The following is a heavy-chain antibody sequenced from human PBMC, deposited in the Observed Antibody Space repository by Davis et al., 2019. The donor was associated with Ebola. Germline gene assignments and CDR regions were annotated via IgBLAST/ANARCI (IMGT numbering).Heavy chain of an antibody. CDR3: ATLRRTITGMDDGFDI. D-gene: IGHD1-20*01. J-gene: IGHJ3*02. Sequence: GESLKISCKDSGNSFTTYWIGWVRQMPGKGLEWMGIIYTGDSDTRYSPSFRGQVTISADKSSRTAYLQWSSLKASDTAVYYCATLRRTITGMDDGFDIWGQGTMVTVS. CDR2: IYTGDSDT. V-gene: IGHV5-51*01. CDR1: GNSFTTYW.